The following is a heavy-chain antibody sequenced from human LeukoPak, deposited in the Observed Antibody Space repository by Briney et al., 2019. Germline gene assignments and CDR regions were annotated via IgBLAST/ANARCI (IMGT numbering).Heavy chain of an antibody. CDR1: GFTFSSYA. CDR3: AKAPSVYGGKHFDY. CDR2: ISGSGGST. Sequence: GGSLRLSCAASGFTFSSYAMSWVRQAPGRGLEWVSAISGSGGSTYYADSVKGRFTISRDNSKNTLYLQMNSLRAEDTAVYYCAKAPSVYGGKHFDYWGQGTLVTVSS. V-gene: IGHV3-23*01. D-gene: IGHD4-23*01. J-gene: IGHJ4*02.